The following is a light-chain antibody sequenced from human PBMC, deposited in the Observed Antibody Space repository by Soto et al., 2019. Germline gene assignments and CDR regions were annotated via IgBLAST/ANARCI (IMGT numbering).Light chain of an antibody. CDR3: QQYGSSPWT. Sequence: IGVTQSPGTLSLSTGERATLSCRASQSVSSYLAWYQQKPGQAHRLLIYGASSRSTGIPDRFSGSGSGSDFTLTISRLEPEHFAVYYCQQYGSSPWTFGQGTKVEIK. J-gene: IGKJ1*01. CDR2: GAS. CDR1: QSVSSY. V-gene: IGKV3-20*01.